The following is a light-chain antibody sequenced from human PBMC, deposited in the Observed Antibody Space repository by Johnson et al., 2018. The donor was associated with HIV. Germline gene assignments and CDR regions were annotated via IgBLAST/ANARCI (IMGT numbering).Light chain of an antibody. Sequence: QSVLTQPPSVSAAPGQKVTISCSGSNSNIGNNYISWYQHLPGTAPKLLIYENNKRPSGIPDRFSGSKSDTSATLGITGLQTGDEADYYCGTWDSSLSANVFGTGTKVTVL. V-gene: IGLV1-51*02. CDR3: GTWDSSLSANV. CDR2: ENN. CDR1: NSNIGNNY. J-gene: IGLJ1*01.